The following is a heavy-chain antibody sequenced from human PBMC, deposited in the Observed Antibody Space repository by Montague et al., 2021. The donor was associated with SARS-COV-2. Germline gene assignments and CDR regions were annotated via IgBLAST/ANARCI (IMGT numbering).Heavy chain of an antibody. CDR2: IYYSGST. Sequence: SETLSLTSTVSGGSISSSSYYWGWIRQPPGKGLEWIGSIYYSGSTYYNPSLKSRVTISVDTSKNQVSLKLTSVTAADTAVYYCARHLRVTTVTSHMYHYAMDVWGQGTTVTVSS. CDR3: ARHLRVTTVTSHMYHYAMDV. CDR1: GGSISSSSYY. V-gene: IGHV4-39*01. D-gene: IGHD4-11*01. J-gene: IGHJ6*02.